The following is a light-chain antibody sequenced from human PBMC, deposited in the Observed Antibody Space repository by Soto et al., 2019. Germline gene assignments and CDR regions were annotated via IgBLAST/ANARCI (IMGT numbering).Light chain of an antibody. CDR1: SSDVGSYNL. CDR2: EGS. J-gene: IGLJ2*01. Sequence: QSVLTQPASVSGSPGQAITISCTGTSSDVGSYNLVSWYQQHPGKAPKLMIYEGSKRPSGVSNRFSGSKSGNTASLTISGIHAEDEADYYCCSYAGSSTPVVFGGGTKLTVL. CDR3: CSYAGSSTPVV. V-gene: IGLV2-23*01.